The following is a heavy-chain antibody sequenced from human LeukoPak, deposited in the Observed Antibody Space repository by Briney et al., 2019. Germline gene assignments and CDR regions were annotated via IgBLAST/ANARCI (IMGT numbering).Heavy chain of an antibody. V-gene: IGHV3-30*04. CDR3: ARVKDCSSTSCYNFDY. CDR2: ISYDGSNK. D-gene: IGHD2-2*01. CDR1: GFTFSSYA. J-gene: IGHJ4*02. Sequence: PGRSLRLSCAASGFTFSSYAMHWVRQASGKGLEGVAVISYDGSNKYYADSVKGRFTISRDNSKNTLYLQMNSLRAEDTAVYYCARVKDCSSTSCYNFDYWGQGTLVTVSS.